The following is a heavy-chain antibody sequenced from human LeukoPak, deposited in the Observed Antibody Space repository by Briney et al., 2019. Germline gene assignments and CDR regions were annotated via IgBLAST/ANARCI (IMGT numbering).Heavy chain of an antibody. CDR1: GGSISSYY. V-gene: IGHV4-59*01. Sequence: SETLSLTCTVSGGSISSYYWSWIRQPPGKGLEWIGYIYYSGSTNYNPSLKSRVTISVDTSKNQFSLKLSSVTAADTAVYYCARVGLYCSGGSCCPNWFDPWGQGTLVTVSS. D-gene: IGHD2-15*01. J-gene: IGHJ5*02. CDR2: IYYSGST. CDR3: ARVGLYCSGGSCCPNWFDP.